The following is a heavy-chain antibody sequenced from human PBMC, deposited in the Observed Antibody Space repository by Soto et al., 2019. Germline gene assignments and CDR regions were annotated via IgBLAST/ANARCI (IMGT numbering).Heavy chain of an antibody. V-gene: IGHV3-74*01. CDR2: TNSDESST. J-gene: IGHJ6*02. D-gene: IGHD3-10*01. CDR1: GFTFSTYW. Sequence: GGSLRLSCAASGFTFSTYWMHWVRQAPGQGLVWVSRTNSDESSTSYAESVKGRFTISRDNAKNTLYLQMNSLRAEDTAVYYCARAAYYYGSGPGPLDVWGQGSTVTVSS. CDR3: ARAAYYYGSGPGPLDV.